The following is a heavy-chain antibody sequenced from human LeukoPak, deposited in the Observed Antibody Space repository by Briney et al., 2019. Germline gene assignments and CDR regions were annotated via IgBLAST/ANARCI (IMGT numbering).Heavy chain of an antibody. CDR3: ARGRPIAGYYYYYGMDV. V-gene: IGHV4-34*01. Sequence: TSETLSLTCAVYGGSFSGYYWSWIRQPPGKGLEWIGEINHSGSTNYNPSLKSRVTISVDTSKNQFSLKLSSVTAADTAVYYCARGRPIAGYYYYYGMDVWGQGTTVTVSS. CDR2: INHSGST. CDR1: GGSFSGYY. J-gene: IGHJ6*02. D-gene: IGHD6-13*01.